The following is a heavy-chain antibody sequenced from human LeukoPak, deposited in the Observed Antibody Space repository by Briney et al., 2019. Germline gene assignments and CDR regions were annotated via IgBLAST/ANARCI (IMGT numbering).Heavy chain of an antibody. CDR1: GGTFISYA. V-gene: IGHV1-69*01. Sequence: SVKVSCKASGGTFISYAISWVRQAPGQGREWMGGIIPIFGTANYAQRFQGRVTITADESTSTAYMELSSLKSEDTAVSYCARGLEGSVAGTDYWGQGTQVTVSS. D-gene: IGHD6-19*01. CDR3: ARGLEGSVAGTDY. J-gene: IGHJ4*02. CDR2: IIPIFGTA.